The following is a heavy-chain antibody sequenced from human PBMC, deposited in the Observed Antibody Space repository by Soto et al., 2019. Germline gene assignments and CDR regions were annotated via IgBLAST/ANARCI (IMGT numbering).Heavy chain of an antibody. CDR1: GFTFSNAW. V-gene: IGHV3-15*01. Sequence: EVQLVESGGGLVKPGGSVRLSCAASGFTFSNAWMSWDRQAPGMRLEWVGRIKSQTNGGTSDYAAPEEGRVTISRDDSQSSLYLQVNSLRTEDTAVKYCTTDRLTMVRGNHYWGQGTLVSVSS. D-gene: IGHD3-10*01. CDR2: IKSQTNGGTS. CDR3: TTDRLTMVRGNHY. J-gene: IGHJ4*02.